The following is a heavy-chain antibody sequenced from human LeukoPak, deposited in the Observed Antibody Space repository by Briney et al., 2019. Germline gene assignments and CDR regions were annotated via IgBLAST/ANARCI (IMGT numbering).Heavy chain of an antibody. V-gene: IGHV4-34*01. CDR1: GGSFSGYY. Sequence: SETLSLTCAVYGGSFSGYYWSWIRQPPGKGLEWIGEINHSGSTNYNPSLKSRVTISVDTSKNQFSLKLSSVTAADTAVYYCARRSPQTSLDYHDSSGYYRKRDAFDIWGQGTMVTVSS. CDR2: INHSGST. D-gene: IGHD3-22*01. J-gene: IGHJ3*02. CDR3: ARRSPQTSLDYHDSSGYYRKRDAFDI.